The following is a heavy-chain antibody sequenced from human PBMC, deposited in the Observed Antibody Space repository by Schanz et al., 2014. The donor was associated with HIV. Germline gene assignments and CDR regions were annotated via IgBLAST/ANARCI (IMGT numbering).Heavy chain of an antibody. D-gene: IGHD1-26*01. V-gene: IGHV3-33*08. J-gene: IGHJ4*02. CDR1: GFTFSSYG. Sequence: VHLVESGGGLVQPGGSLRLSCAASGFTFSSYGMYWVRQAPGKGLEWVAVVWYDGSKRYYAGSVKGRFTISRDNAKNSLYLQMNSLRAEDTAVYYCARVPYSGSYEYYFDYWGQGTLVTVSS. CDR3: ARVPYSGSYEYYFDY. CDR2: VWYDGSKR.